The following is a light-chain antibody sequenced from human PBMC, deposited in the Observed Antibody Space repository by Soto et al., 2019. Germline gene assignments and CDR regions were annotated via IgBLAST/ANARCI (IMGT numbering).Light chain of an antibody. J-gene: IGLJ3*02. CDR3: QSYDNSLNEWV. CDR1: ASSIAARYD. CDR2: GNN. Sequence: QAVVTQPPSVSGAPGQRVTISCTGTASSIAARYDVHWYQQIPGTAPKLLISGNNNRPSGVPDRFSASKSGISASLAITGLQADDEADYYCQSYDNSLNEWVFGGGTKLTVL. V-gene: IGLV1-40*01.